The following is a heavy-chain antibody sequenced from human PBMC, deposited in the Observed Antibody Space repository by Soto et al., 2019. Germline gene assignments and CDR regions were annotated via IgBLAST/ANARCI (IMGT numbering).Heavy chain of an antibody. J-gene: IGHJ6*03. CDR3: AKDGIAAAGTDYYYYMDV. CDR1: GFTFSSYG. D-gene: IGHD6-13*01. CDR2: ISYDGSNK. V-gene: IGHV3-30*18. Sequence: GGSLRLSCAASGFTFSSYGMHWVRQAPGKGLEWVAVISYDGSNKYYADSVKGRFTISRDNSKNTLYLQMNSLRAEDTAVYYCAKDGIAAAGTDYYYYMDVWGKGTTVTVSS.